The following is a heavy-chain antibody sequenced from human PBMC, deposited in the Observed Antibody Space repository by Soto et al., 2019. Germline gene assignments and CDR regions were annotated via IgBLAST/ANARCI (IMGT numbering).Heavy chain of an antibody. Sequence: QVQLQESGPGLVQPSGTLSLTCAVSGDSINNSHWWRWVRQTPGKGLEWIGETYHSGTTNYNPSLKTRVNISIDKSKNQFSLKMTSVTAADTAVYYCAREVNSSPARGPNWFDPWGQGTLVTVSS. CDR1: GDSINNSHW. J-gene: IGHJ5*02. V-gene: IGHV4-4*02. CDR2: TYHSGTT. D-gene: IGHD6-13*01. CDR3: AREVNSSPARGPNWFDP.